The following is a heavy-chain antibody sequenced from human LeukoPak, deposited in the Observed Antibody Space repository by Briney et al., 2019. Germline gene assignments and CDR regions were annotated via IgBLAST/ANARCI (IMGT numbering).Heavy chain of an antibody. CDR1: GFTFSSYG. V-gene: IGHV3-30*02. J-gene: IGHJ4*02. CDR3: AKQVRADGGAGDYFDY. CDR2: IRYDGSNK. D-gene: IGHD2-2*01. Sequence: PGGSLRLSCAASGFTFSSYGMHWVRQAPGKGLEWVAFIRYDGSNKYYADSVKGRFTISGDNSKNTLYLQMNSLRAEDTAVYYCAKQVRADGGAGDYFDYWGQGTLVTVSS.